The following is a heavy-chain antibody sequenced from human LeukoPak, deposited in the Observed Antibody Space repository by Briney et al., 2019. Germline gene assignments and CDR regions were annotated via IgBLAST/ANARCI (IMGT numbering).Heavy chain of an antibody. D-gene: IGHD6-19*01. CDR3: ARDRSSGWYALDY. CDR1: GYTFTDYY. CDR2: INPSGGST. Sequence: ASVTVSFKASGYTFTDYYMHWVRQAPGQGLEWMGIINPSGGSTSHAQKFEGRVTMTKETSTSTVYMELSSLRSEDTAVYYCARDRSSGWYALDYWGEGTLVTVSS. V-gene: IGHV1-46*01. J-gene: IGHJ4*02.